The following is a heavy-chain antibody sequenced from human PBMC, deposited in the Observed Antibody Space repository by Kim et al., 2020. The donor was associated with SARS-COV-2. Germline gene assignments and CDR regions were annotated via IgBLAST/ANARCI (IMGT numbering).Heavy chain of an antibody. V-gene: IGHV3-48*02. CDR3: AREGLSASAPHVDY. D-gene: IGHD2-21*01. J-gene: IGHJ4*02. Sequence: ANSVKGRFTNSRDNAKNSLYLQMNSLRDEDTAVYYCAREGLSASAPHVDYWGQGTLVTVSS.